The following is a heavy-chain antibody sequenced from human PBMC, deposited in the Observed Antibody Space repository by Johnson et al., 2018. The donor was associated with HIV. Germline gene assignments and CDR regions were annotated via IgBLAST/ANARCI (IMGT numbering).Heavy chain of an antibody. D-gene: IGHD6-13*01. CDR2: IYRGGST. CDR3: ARDGESKQLPLGDAVDV. Sequence: VHLVESGGGLVQSGGSLRLSCAASGFTVSNPYMNWVRQAPGKGLEWVSVIYRGGSTYYAYSLRGSFTISRDNSKNTLYLQMSSLRAEDTAMYYCARDGESKQLPLGDAVDVWGQGTMVTVSS. CDR1: GFTVSNPY. V-gene: IGHV3-66*01. J-gene: IGHJ3*01.